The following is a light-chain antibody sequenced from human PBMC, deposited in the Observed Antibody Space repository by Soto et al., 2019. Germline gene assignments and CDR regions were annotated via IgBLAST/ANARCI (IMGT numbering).Light chain of an antibody. V-gene: IGLV1-40*01. CDR1: SSNIGAGYD. J-gene: IGLJ1*01. CDR2: GNN. CDR3: QSYDSSLSGYV. Sequence: QSALTQPPSVSGAPGQRVTISCTGSSSNIGAGYDVHWYQQLPGTAPKLLIYGNNNRPSGVPDRFSGSKSGTSASLAITGLQAEDEADDYCQSYDSSLSGYVFGTGTKLTVL.